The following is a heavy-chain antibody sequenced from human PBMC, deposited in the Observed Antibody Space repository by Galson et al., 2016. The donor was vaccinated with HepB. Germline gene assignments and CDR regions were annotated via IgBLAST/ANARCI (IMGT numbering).Heavy chain of an antibody. J-gene: IGHJ2*01. CDR1: GGSIGSYY. D-gene: IGHD4-11*01. CDR2: IYYNGNT. CDR3: ARHRGLPSLYWFFDL. V-gene: IGHV4-59*08. Sequence: SETLSLTCTVSGGSIGSYYWSWLRQTPGKGLEWIGYIYYNGNTNYNPSLKSRVTFSLDTSNHRLSLRLRSVTTADTAVYYCARHRGLPSLYWFFDLWGRGTLGTVSS.